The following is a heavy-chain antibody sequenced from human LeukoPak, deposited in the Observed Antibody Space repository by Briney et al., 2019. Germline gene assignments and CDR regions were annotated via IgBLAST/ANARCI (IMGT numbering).Heavy chain of an antibody. CDR3: ARDTRLSPRDYYYYMDV. J-gene: IGHJ6*03. Sequence: PVASVKVSCKASGYTFTSYGISWVRQAPGQGLEWMGWISAYNGNTNYAQKLQGRVTMTTDTSTSTAYMELRSLRSDDTAVYYCARDTRLSPRDYYYYMDVWGKGTTVTVSS. D-gene: IGHD3-16*01. V-gene: IGHV1-18*01. CDR1: GYTFTSYG. CDR2: ISAYNGNT.